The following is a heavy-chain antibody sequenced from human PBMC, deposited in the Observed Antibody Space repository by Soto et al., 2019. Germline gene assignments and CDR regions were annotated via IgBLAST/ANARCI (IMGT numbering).Heavy chain of an antibody. V-gene: IGHV4-30-2*01. CDR3: ARGYCSSTSCYEYDY. Sequence: SETLSLTCAVSGSSISSGGYSWSLIRQPPGKGLEWIGYIYHSGSTYYNPSLKSRVTISVDRSKNQFSLKLSSVTAADTAVYYCARGYCSSTSCYEYDYCGQGTLVTVSS. CDR2: IYHSGST. D-gene: IGHD2-2*01. J-gene: IGHJ4*02. CDR1: GSSISSGGYS.